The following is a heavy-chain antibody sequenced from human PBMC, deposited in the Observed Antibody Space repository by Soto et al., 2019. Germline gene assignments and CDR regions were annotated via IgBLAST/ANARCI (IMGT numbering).Heavy chain of an antibody. Sequence: GGSLRLSCAASGFTFDDYAMHWVRQAPGKGLEWVSGISWNSGSIGYADSVKGRFTISRDNAKNSLYLQMNSLRAEDTALYYCAKDIKGGDYSPNWGQGTLVTVSS. CDR2: ISWNSGSI. CDR3: AKDIKGGDYSPN. J-gene: IGHJ4*02. CDR1: GFTFDDYA. V-gene: IGHV3-9*01. D-gene: IGHD4-17*01.